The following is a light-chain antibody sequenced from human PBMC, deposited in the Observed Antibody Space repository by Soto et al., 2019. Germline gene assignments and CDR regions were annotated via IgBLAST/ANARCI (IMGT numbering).Light chain of an antibody. V-gene: IGKV1-39*01. CDR1: RTISSH. CDR3: QQSYDTPRT. Sequence: DIQMTQSTSSLSASVGDRVTITCRASRTISSHLNWYQQKPGKAPKPLIYAASSLQSGVPSRFSGSGSGTDFTLTISSLQPEDFETSYCQQSYDTPRTFGQGTKVEIK. J-gene: IGKJ1*01. CDR2: AAS.